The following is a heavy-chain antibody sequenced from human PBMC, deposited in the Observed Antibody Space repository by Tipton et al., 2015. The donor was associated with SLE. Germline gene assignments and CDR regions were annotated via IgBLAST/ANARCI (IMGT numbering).Heavy chain of an antibody. CDR2: IYGGGNT. CDR3: VRVDTPSHWNPYRYYFDF. CDR1: GFTFRTYA. D-gene: IGHD2-15*01. V-gene: IGHV3-23*03. Sequence: SLRLSCAASGFTFRTYALSWVRQAPGKGLEWVSVIYGGGNTFYSDSVKGRVRISRDNSNNTVHLQMDSLRDEDTALYFCVRVDTPSHWNPYRYYFDFWGQGALVAVSS. J-gene: IGHJ4*02.